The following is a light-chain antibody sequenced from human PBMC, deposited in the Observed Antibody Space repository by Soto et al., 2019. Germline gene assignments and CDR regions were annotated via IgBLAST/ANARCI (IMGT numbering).Light chain of an antibody. CDR3: SSYTSTSTLYV. V-gene: IGLV2-14*01. CDR1: SSDVGGYNY. CDR2: EVT. Sequence: QSALTQPASVSGSPGQSITISCTGTSSDVGGYNYVSWYQQHPDKAPKLMIYEVTNRPSGVSFLFSGSKSGNTASLTISGLQPEDEADYYCSSYTSTSTLYVFGTGTKLTVL. J-gene: IGLJ1*01.